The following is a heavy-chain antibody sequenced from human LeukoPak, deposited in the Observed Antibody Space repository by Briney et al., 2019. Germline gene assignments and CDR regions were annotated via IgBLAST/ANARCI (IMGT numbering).Heavy chain of an antibody. J-gene: IGHJ3*02. CDR1: GFIFSTYS. CDR3: ARDRTGPDAFDI. V-gene: IGHV3-21*01. Sequence: GGALRLSCAASGFIFSTYSMSWVRQAPGKGLEWVSSISSTSSYIYYADSVKGRFTFSRDNAKNSLYLQINSLRVEDTAVYYCARDRTGPDAFDIWGQGTMVTVSS. CDR2: ISSTSSYI.